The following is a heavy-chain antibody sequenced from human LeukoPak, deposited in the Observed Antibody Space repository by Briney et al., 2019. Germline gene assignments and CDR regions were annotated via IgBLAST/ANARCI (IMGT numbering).Heavy chain of an antibody. J-gene: IGHJ3*02. CDR2: IYYSGST. Sequence: SETLSLTCTVSGGSISSYYWSWIRQPPGKGLEWIGYIYYSGSTNCNPSLKSRVTISVDTSKNQFSLKLSSVTAADTAVYYCARGGDYGPPPARDAFDIWGQGTMVTVSS. CDR3: ARGGDYGPPPARDAFDI. CDR1: GGSISSYY. V-gene: IGHV4-59*01. D-gene: IGHD4/OR15-4a*01.